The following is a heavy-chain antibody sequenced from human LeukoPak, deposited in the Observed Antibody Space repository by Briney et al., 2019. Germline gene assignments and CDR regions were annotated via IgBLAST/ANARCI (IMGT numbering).Heavy chain of an antibody. Sequence: ASVKVSCKASGYTFSGYFMHWVRQAPGQGREWMGWIYPNSGGIKYAQKFQGRVTMTRDTSISTIYMELSSLRSDDTAVYYCARFSGSSNFDYWGQGTLVTVSS. CDR1: GYTFSGYF. CDR3: ARFSGSSNFDY. J-gene: IGHJ4*02. CDR2: IYPNSGGI. V-gene: IGHV1-2*02. D-gene: IGHD1-26*01.